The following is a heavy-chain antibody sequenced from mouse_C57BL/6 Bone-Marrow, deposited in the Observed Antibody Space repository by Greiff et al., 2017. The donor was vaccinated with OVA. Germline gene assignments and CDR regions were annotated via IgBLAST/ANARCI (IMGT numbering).Heavy chain of an antibody. CDR2: IDPSDSYT. CDR3: AREDDYGSSYWYFDV. CDR1: GYTFTSYW. Sequence: VQLQQSGAELVKPGASVKLSCKASGYTFTSYWMQWVKQRPGQGLEWIGEIDPSDSYTNYNQKFKGKATLTVDTSSSTAYMQLSSLTAEDSAVYYCAREDDYGSSYWYFDVWGTGTTVTVSS. D-gene: IGHD1-1*01. V-gene: IGHV1-50*01. J-gene: IGHJ1*03.